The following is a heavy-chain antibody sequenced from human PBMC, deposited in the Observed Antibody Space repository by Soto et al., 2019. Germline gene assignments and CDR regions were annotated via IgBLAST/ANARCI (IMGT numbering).Heavy chain of an antibody. CDR3: ARRGRGFFGMDV. CDR1: GGSISSSGYY. Sequence: SETLSLTCTVSGGSISSSGYYWGWIRQPPGKGLEWFGSIYYSGDTYYNPSLKSRVTISIDTSKNQFSLNLSSMTAADTAVYYCARRGRGFFGMDVWGQGTTVTVSS. V-gene: IGHV4-39*01. D-gene: IGHD3-16*01. CDR2: IYYSGDT. J-gene: IGHJ6*02.